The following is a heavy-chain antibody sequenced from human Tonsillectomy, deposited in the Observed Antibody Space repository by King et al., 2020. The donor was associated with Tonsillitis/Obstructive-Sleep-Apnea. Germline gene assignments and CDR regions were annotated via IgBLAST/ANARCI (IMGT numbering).Heavy chain of an antibody. CDR3: AHSPQYCSSTNCYRPRHFHH. CDR1: GFSLSTSGVG. Sequence: ITLKESGPTVVKPTQTLTLTCTFSGFSLSTSGVGVGWIRQPPGKALEWLALIYWDDDKSYSPSLKSRLTITKDTSKNQVVLTMTNMDPVDTATYYCAHSPQYCSSTNCYRPRHFHHWGQGTLVTVSS. V-gene: IGHV2-5*02. J-gene: IGHJ1*01. CDR2: IYWDDDK. D-gene: IGHD2-2*01.